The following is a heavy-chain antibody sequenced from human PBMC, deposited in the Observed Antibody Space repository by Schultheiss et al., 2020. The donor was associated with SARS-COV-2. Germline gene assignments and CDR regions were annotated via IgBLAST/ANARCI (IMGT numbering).Heavy chain of an antibody. CDR2: ISSDGTVT. CDR3: ARDLPPHDY. CDR1: GFTFDDYA. J-gene: IGHJ4*02. Sequence: GGSLRLSCAASGFTFDDYAMHWVRQAPGKGLEWVSGISSDGTVTSYADSVGGRFTISRDNAKNTVSLQMNSLRPEDTAVYYCARDLPPHDYWGQGTLVTVSS. V-gene: IGHV3-74*01.